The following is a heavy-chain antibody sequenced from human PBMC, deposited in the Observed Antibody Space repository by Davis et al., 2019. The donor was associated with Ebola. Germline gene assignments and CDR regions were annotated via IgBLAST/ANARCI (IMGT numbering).Heavy chain of an antibody. CDR2: IYSGGNT. CDR1: GFTVSSNY. D-gene: IGHD7-27*01. CDR3: AKQGGNWGSYFDY. Sequence: GESLKISCAASGFTVSSNYMSWVRQAPGKGLEWVSVIYSGGNTNYADSVKGRFTISRDKSKNTLYLQMNSLRAEDTAVYYCAKQGGNWGSYFDYWGQGTLVTVSS. J-gene: IGHJ4*02. V-gene: IGHV3-66*04.